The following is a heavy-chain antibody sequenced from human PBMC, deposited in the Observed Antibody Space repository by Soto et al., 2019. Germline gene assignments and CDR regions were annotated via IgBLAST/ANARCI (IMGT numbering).Heavy chain of an antibody. CDR3: ARSRYYYDSSGYYYFDY. J-gene: IGHJ4*02. V-gene: IGHV1-69*06. Sequence: SVKVSCKANRGTFSSYSISWVRQSPVQGLDWMGGIIPIFGTANYAQKFQGRVTITADKSTSTAYMELSSLRSEDTAVYYCARSRYYYDSSGYYYFDYWGQGTLVTVSS. CDR1: RGTFSSYS. CDR2: IIPIFGTA. D-gene: IGHD3-22*01.